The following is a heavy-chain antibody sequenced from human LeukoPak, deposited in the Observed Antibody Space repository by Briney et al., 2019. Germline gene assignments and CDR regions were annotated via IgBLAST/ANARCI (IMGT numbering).Heavy chain of an antibody. Sequence: GGSLRLSCAASGFTFSSYSMNWVRQAPGKGLEWVSYISSSSSTIYYADSVKGRFTISRDNAKNSLYLQMNSLRAEDTAVYYCARDAVQAVAGAVFLAFDIWGQGTMVTVSS. CDR1: GFTFSSYS. CDR3: ARDAVQAVAGAVFLAFDI. V-gene: IGHV3-48*01. D-gene: IGHD6-19*01. CDR2: ISSSSSTI. J-gene: IGHJ3*02.